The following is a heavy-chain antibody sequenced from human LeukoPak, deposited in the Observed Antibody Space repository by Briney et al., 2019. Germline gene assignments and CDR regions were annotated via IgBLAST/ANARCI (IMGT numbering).Heavy chain of an antibody. CDR1: GFAFSRYN. Sequence: PGGPLRLSCEGSGFAFSRYNMNWFRQAPGKGLERVSSISSSSSYSFYADSVKGRFTISRDNAKNSLYLQMNSLRAEDTAVYFCAKRGVVIRVILVGFHKEAYYFDSWGQGALVTVSS. D-gene: IGHD3-22*01. CDR2: ISSSSSYS. CDR3: AKRGVVIRVILVGFHKEAYYFDS. V-gene: IGHV3-21*04. J-gene: IGHJ4*02.